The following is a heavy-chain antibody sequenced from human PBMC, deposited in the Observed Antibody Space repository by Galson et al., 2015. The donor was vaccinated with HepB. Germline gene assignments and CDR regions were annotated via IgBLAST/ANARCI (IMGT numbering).Heavy chain of an antibody. V-gene: IGHV3-7*01. J-gene: IGHJ4*02. Sequence: CAASEFTFSTYWMSWVRQAPGKGLESVANINLDGSQTFYVDSVKGRFTISRDNAKDSLFLQMNSLRAEDTAVYYCARDGDGAVEYDHWGQGTLVTVSS. CDR1: EFTFSTYW. CDR2: INLDGSQT. D-gene: IGHD6-19*01. CDR3: ARDGDGAVEYDH.